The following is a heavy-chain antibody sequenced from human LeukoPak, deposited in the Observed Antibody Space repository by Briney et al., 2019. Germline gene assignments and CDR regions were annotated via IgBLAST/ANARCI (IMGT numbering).Heavy chain of an antibody. CDR2: ISGSGGST. Sequence: GGSLRLSCAASGFTFSSYAMSWVRQAPGKGLEWVSAISGSGGSTYYADSVKGRFTISRDNSKNTLYLQMNSLRAEDTAVYYCAKDQFPSYYYGSGTGDYWGQGTLVTVSS. V-gene: IGHV3-23*01. D-gene: IGHD3-10*01. CDR1: GFTFSSYA. J-gene: IGHJ4*02. CDR3: AKDQFPSYYYGSGTGDY.